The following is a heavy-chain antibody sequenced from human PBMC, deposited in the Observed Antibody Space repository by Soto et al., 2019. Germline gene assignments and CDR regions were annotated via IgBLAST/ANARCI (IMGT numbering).Heavy chain of an antibody. Sequence: SVKVSCEASGDTFSNHAISWVRQAPGQGPEWMGGIIPIPGTINYAQKFQGRVTITADESMTTAYMELTSLRYEDTAVYYCARGPDRSGFYLFDYWGQGTLVTVSS. CDR1: GDTFSNHA. J-gene: IGHJ4*02. D-gene: IGHD3-22*01. V-gene: IGHV1-69*01. CDR2: IIPIPGTI. CDR3: ARGPDRSGFYLFDY.